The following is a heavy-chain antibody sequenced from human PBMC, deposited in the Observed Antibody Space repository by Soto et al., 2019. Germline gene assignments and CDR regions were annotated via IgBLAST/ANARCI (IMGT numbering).Heavy chain of an antibody. Sequence: EMQLVQSGAEVKKSGESLKISCVGSGFSFSRYTVGWVRQVPGKGLEWMGVIHPGDSDTIYSPSFQGQVTISADKSICSAYLQWRSLKASDTAMYYCTLSYGDSYYYYYGMDVWCQGTTVTVSS. CDR3: TLSYGDSYYYYYGMDV. CDR1: GFSFSRYT. J-gene: IGHJ6*02. V-gene: IGHV5-51*01. D-gene: IGHD4-17*01. CDR2: IHPGDSDT.